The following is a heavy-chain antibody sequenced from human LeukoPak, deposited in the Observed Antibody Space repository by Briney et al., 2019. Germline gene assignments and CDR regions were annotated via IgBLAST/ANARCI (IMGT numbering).Heavy chain of an antibody. Sequence: SGGSLRLSCAASGFTFSGYTLTWIRQAPGKGLEWVSSSSSTGSDIYYGDSVKGRFTISRDNAKNLVYLQMNSLRAEDTAVYYCATSMHIWLGNAYWGQGTLVTVSS. CDR3: ATSMHIWLGNAY. V-gene: IGHV3-21*01. CDR1: GFTFSGYT. D-gene: IGHD3-10*01. CDR2: SSSTGSDI. J-gene: IGHJ4*02.